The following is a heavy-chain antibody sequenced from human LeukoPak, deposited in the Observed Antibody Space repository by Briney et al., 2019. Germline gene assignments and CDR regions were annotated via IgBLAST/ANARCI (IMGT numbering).Heavy chain of an antibody. CDR3: ESSGWYEQFDY. V-gene: IGHV3-30*03. CDR2: ISYDGSNK. CDR1: GFTFSSYG. D-gene: IGHD6-19*01. J-gene: IGHJ4*02. Sequence: GGSLRLSCAASGFTFSSYGMHWVRQAPGKGLEWVAVISYDGSNKYYADSMKGRFTISRDNSKNTLYLQMSSLRAEDTAVYYCESSGWYEQFDYWGQGTLVTVSS.